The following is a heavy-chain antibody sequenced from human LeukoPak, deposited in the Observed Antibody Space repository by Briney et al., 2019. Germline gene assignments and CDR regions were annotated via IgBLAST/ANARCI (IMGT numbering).Heavy chain of an antibody. CDR3: ARANIRVSFDY. V-gene: IGHV3-74*01. CDR2: INSDGFST. D-gene: IGHD4-11*01. CDR1: GFTFSSYW. Sequence: GGSLRLSCAASGFTFSSYWMHWVRHAPGKGLVWVSRINSDGFSTNYADSVKGRFTISRDNAKNSLYLQMDSLRAEDTAVYYCARANIRVSFDYWGQGALVTVSS. J-gene: IGHJ4*02.